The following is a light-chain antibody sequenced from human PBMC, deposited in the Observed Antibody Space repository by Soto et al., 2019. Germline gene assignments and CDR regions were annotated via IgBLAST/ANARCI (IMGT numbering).Light chain of an antibody. V-gene: IGKV1-13*02. CDR1: QGISSA. CDR2: DAS. Sequence: AIQVTQSPSSLSASIGDRVTITCRASQGISSALAWYQQKPGTALKLLIYDASNLESGVPSRFSGSGSGTHFSLTISSLQPEDFAAYYCQQFNSFPLTFGGGTKVEIK. CDR3: QQFNSFPLT. J-gene: IGKJ4*01.